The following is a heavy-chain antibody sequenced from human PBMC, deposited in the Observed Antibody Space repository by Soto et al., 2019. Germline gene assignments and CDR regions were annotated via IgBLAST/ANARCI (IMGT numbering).Heavy chain of an antibody. Sequence: GESLKISCKGSGYSFTSYWIGWVRQMPGKGLEWVGIIYPGDSDTRYSPSFQGQVTISADKSISTAYLQWSSLKASDTAMYYCARPGYCSGGSCYYYGMDVWGQGTTVTVSS. CDR1: GYSFTSYW. V-gene: IGHV5-51*01. J-gene: IGHJ6*02. D-gene: IGHD2-15*01. CDR2: IYPGDSDT. CDR3: ARPGYCSGGSCYYYGMDV.